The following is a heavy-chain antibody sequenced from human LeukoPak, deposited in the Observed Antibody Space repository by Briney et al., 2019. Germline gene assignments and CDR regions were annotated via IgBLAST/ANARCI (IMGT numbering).Heavy chain of an antibody. CDR2: IYYSGST. CDR3: ARLIVYCSSTSCYDRYNWFDP. CDR1: GGAISSSSYY. J-gene: IGHJ5*02. Sequence: PSETLSLTCTVSGGAISSSSYYWGWIRQPPGKGLEWIGSIYYSGSTYYNPSLKSRVTISVDTSKNQFSLKLSSVTAADTAVYYCARLIVYCSSTSCYDRYNWFDPWGQGTLVTVSS. D-gene: IGHD2-2*01. V-gene: IGHV4-39*01.